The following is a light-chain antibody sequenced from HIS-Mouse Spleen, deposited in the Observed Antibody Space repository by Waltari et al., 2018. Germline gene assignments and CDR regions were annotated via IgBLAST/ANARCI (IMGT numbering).Light chain of an antibody. CDR2: KAS. J-gene: IGKJ2*01. Sequence: DIQLTQSPSTLSASVGDRVTLTCRASQSISSGLAWYQRKPGKAPKLLIYKASSLESGVPSRFSVSGSGTEVTLTISRLQPDDFATYYCQQYKSYEYTVGQGTKLEIK. CDR3: QQYKSYEYT. CDR1: QSISSG. V-gene: IGKV1-5*03.